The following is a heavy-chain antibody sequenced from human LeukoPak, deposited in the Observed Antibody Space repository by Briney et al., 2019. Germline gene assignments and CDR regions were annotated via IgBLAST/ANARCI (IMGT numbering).Heavy chain of an antibody. CDR3: ARGSFYCSSTSCYLLDY. CDR1: GYTFTSYD. V-gene: IGHV1-8*01. D-gene: IGHD2-2*01. CDR2: MNPNSGNT. Sequence: ASVKVSCKASGYTFTSYDINWVRQATGQGLEWMGWMNPNSGNTGYAQKFQGRVTMTRNTSISTVYMELSSLRSEDTAVYYCARGSFYCSSTSCYLLDYWGQGTLVTVSS. J-gene: IGHJ4*02.